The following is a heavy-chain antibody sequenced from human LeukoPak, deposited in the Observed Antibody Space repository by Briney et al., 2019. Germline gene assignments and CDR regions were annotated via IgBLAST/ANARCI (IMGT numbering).Heavy chain of an antibody. D-gene: IGHD3-22*01. CDR3: ARGGDSSYYGDY. CDR1: GFTFSSYD. J-gene: IGHJ4*02. Sequence: PGRSLRLSCAASGFTFSSYDMHWVRQAPGKGLEWVSLIYSGGSTHYADSVRGRFTISRDNSKNTLYLQMNSLRAEDTAVYYCARGGDSSYYGDYWGQGTLVTVSS. V-gene: IGHV3-66*01. CDR2: IYSGGST.